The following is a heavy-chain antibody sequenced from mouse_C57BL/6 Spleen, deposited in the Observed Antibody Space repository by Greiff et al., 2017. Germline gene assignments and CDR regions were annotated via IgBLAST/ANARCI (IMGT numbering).Heavy chain of an antibody. J-gene: IGHJ2*01. CDR2: IDPSDSET. CDR1: GYTFTSYW. CDR3: ARSQGKGGFDY. Sequence: QVQLQQPGAELVRPGSSVKLSCKASGYTFTSYWMHWVKQRPIQGLEWIGNIDPSDSETHYNQKFKDKATLTVDKSSSTAYMQLSSLTSEDSAVDYCARSQGKGGFDYWGEGTTLTVSS. V-gene: IGHV1-52*01. D-gene: IGHD1-3*01.